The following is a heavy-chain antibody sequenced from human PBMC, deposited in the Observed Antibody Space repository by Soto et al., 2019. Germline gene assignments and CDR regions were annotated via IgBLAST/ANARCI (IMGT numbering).Heavy chain of an antibody. V-gene: IGHV4-31*03. CDR1: GGSIRSAGHY. Sequence: SETLSVTCTVSGGSIRSAGHYWSWIRQHPGKGLEWIGYINHSGTTFYNPSLKSRLTISVDTSENQFSLRLTSVTAADTAVYFCARDISASDGDYWGQGTLVTVSS. J-gene: IGHJ4*02. CDR2: INHSGTT. CDR3: ARDISASDGDY. D-gene: IGHD2-21*01.